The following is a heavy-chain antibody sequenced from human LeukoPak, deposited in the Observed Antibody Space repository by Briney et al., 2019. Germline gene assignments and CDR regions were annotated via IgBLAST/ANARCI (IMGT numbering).Heavy chain of an antibody. CDR1: GGSISSYY. CDR3: ARVGYCSSTSCVIGWFDP. D-gene: IGHD2-2*01. Sequence: PSETLSLTCTVSGGSISSYYWSWIRQPAGKGLEWIGRIYTSGSTNYNPSLKSRVTMSVDTSKNQFSLKLSSVTAADTAVYYCARVGYCSSTSCVIGWFDPWGQGTLVTVSS. CDR2: IYTSGST. J-gene: IGHJ5*02. V-gene: IGHV4-4*07.